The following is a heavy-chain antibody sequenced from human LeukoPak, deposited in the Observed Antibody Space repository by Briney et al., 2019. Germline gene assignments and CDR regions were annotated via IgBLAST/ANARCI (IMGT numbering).Heavy chain of an antibody. D-gene: IGHD3-3*01. J-gene: IGHJ5*02. V-gene: IGHV4-34*01. CDR1: GGSFSGYY. CDR3: ARVRFWSGYYPYNWFDP. Sequence: MTSETLSLTCAVYGGSFSGYYWSWIRQPPGKGLEWIGEINHSGSTNYNPSLKSRVTISVDTSKNQFSLKLSSVTAADTAVYYCARVRFWSGYYPYNWFDPWGQGTLVTVSS. CDR2: INHSGST.